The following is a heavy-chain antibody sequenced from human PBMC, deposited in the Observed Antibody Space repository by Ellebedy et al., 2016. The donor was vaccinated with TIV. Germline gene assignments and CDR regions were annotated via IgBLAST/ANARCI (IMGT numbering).Heavy chain of an antibody. V-gene: IGHV3-21*01. D-gene: IGHD3-22*01. Sequence: GESLKISCAASGFTFSSFGMNWVRQAPGKGLEWVSSITSSSSFIYYADSVKGRFTISRDNAKNSLYLQMNSLRAEDTAVYYCARYDSSGYLLDPWGQGTLATVSS. CDR3: ARYDSSGYLLDP. J-gene: IGHJ5*02. CDR2: ITSSSSFI. CDR1: GFTFSSFG.